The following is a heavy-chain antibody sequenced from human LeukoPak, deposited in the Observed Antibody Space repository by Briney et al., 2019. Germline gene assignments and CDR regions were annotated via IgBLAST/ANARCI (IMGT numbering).Heavy chain of an antibody. V-gene: IGHV3-7*01. CDR2: IKEDGSDK. CDR3: ARLKDAVTIFDC. D-gene: IGHD4-17*01. CDR1: GFTFSSYA. Sequence: PGGSLRLSCAASGFTFSSYAMSWVRQAPGKGLEWVASIKEDGSDKRYVDAVEGRFTISRDNTKNSLYVQMSSLRAEDTAMYYCARLKDAVTIFDCWGQGILVTVSS. J-gene: IGHJ5*01.